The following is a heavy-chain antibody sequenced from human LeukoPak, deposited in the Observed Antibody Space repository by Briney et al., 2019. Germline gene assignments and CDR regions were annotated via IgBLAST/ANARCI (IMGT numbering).Heavy chain of an antibody. Sequence: GSLRLSCAASGFTFSDYYMTWIRQAPGKGLVWVSYISSRSSYTKYADSVKGRFTISRDNAKKSLYLQMNSLRAEDTAVYYCTTVRYDYVWGNYRYTDYWGQGTLVTVSS. CDR1: GFTFSDYY. V-gene: IGHV3-11*05. CDR2: ISSRSSYT. CDR3: TTVRYDYVWGNYRYTDY. J-gene: IGHJ4*02. D-gene: IGHD3-16*02.